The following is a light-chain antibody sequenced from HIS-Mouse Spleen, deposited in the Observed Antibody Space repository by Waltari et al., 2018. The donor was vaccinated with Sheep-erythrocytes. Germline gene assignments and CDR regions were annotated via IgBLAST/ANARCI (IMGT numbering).Light chain of an antibody. Sequence: SYVLTQPPSVSVAPGKTARITCGGNNIGSKSVHWYQQKPGQAPVLVVYDDSDRPSGIPGRFSGSNSGNTATLTISRVEAGDEADYYCQVWDSSSDPNWVFGGGTKLTVL. CDR2: DDS. CDR1: NIGSKS. CDR3: QVWDSSSDPNWV. V-gene: IGLV3-21*03. J-gene: IGLJ3*02.